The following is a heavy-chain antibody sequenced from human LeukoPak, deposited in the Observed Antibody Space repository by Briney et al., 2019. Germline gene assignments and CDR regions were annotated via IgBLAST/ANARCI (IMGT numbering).Heavy chain of an antibody. J-gene: IGHJ6*02. CDR2: TDGSSKST. CDR1: GFTFSTYW. V-gene: IGHV3-74*03. Sequence: GGSLRLSCAASGFTFSTYWMHWVRQAPGKGLVWVSGTDGSSKSTTYADSVKGRFTISRDNAKNTLYLQLNNLRAEDTAVYYCARGKYYGMDVWGQGTTVTVSS. CDR3: ARGKYYGMDV.